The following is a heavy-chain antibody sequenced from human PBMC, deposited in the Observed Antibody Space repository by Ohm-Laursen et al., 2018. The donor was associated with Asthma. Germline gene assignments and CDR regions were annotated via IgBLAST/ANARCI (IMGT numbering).Heavy chain of an antibody. V-gene: IGHV3-7*01. CDR3: ARDMHYYGAGSYARYFDY. CDR1: GFTFSNHW. Sequence: GSLRLSCAAPGFTFSNHWMTWVRQAPGRGLEWVANINQDGSIWGYVDSVKGRFAISRDNSGNTLYLQMNSLRAEDTAVYYCARDMHYYGAGSYARYFDYWGQGTLVTVSS. D-gene: IGHD3-10*01. CDR2: INQDGSIW. J-gene: IGHJ4*02.